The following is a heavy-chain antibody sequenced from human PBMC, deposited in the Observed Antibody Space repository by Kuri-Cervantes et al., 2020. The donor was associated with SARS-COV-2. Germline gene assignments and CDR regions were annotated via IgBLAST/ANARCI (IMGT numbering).Heavy chain of an antibody. D-gene: IGHD4-17*01. CDR1: GYTYTSYD. V-gene: IGHV1-8*01. Sequence: ASVKVSCKASGYTYTSYDINWVRQATGQGLKWMEWMNPNSGNTGYAQKFKGRVTMTRNTSISTAYMELSSLRSEDTAVYYCARGTTGVKVDIWGQGTMVTVSS. CDR3: ARGTTGVKVDI. CDR2: MNPNSGNT. J-gene: IGHJ3*02.